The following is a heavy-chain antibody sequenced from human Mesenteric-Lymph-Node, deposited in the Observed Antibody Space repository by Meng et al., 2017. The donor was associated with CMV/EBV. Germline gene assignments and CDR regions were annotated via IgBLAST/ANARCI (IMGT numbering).Heavy chain of an antibody. J-gene: IGHJ4*02. D-gene: IGHD6-19*01. Sequence: GGSLRLSCAASGFTFDDYTMYWVRQAPGKGLEWVSLLTWDGGSTNYADSVRGRFSTSRDNSKNSLYLEMNSLTTDDTAFYYCAKDIGVAGATKGYFEYWGQGTLVTVSS. CDR1: GFTFDDYT. CDR3: AKDIGVAGATKGYFEY. CDR2: LTWDGGST. V-gene: IGHV3-43*01.